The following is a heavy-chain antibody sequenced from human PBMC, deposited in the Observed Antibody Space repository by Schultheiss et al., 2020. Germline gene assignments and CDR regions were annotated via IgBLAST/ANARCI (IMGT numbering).Heavy chain of an antibody. CDR2: IYYSGNT. Sequence: SETLSLTCTVSGGSISSSSYYWGWIRQPPGKGLEWIGSIYYSGNTYYNPSLKSRVTISVDTSKNQFSLKLSSVTAADTAVYYCARLSIHGKYMDVWGKGTTVTVSS. CDR3: ARLSIHGKYMDV. J-gene: IGHJ6*03. D-gene: IGHD1-26*01. CDR1: GGSISSSSYY. V-gene: IGHV4-39*01.